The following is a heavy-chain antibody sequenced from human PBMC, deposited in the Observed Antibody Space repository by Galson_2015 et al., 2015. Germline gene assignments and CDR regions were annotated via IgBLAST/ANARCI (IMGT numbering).Heavy chain of an antibody. CDR1: GFTFSSYA. CDR3: AKDIVVVVAATPGDY. D-gene: IGHD2-15*01. CDR2: ISGSGGST. Sequence: SLRLSCAASGFTFSSYAMSWVRQAPGKGLEWVSAISGSGGSTYYADSVKGRFTISRDNSKNTLYLQMNSLRAEDTAVYYCAKDIVVVVAATPGDYWGQGTLVTVSS. V-gene: IGHV3-23*01. J-gene: IGHJ4*02.